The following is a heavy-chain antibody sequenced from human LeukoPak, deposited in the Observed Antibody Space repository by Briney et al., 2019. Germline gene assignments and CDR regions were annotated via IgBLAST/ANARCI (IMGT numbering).Heavy chain of an antibody. J-gene: IGHJ5*02. D-gene: IGHD2-15*01. V-gene: IGHV4-59*01. CDR3: ARERVVALNWFDP. Sequence: SETLSLTCAVYGGSFSGYYWSWIRQPPGKGLEWIGYIYYSGSTNYNPSLKSRVTISVDTSKNQFSLKLSSVTAADTAVYYCARERVVALNWFDPWGQGTLVTVSS. CDR2: IYYSGST. CDR1: GGSFSGYY.